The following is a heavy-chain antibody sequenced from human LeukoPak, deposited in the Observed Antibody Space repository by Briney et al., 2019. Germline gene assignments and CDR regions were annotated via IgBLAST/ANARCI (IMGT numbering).Heavy chain of an antibody. D-gene: IGHD3-9*01. V-gene: IGHV1-18*01. Sequence: ASVKVSCKASGYTFTSYAISWVRQAPGQGLEWMGWISAYSGNTNYAQKLQGRVTMTTDTSTSTAYMELRSLRSDDTAVYYCARDETHDILTGYYMGAKNYWGQGTLVTVSS. CDR3: ARDETHDILTGYYMGAKNY. CDR1: GYTFTSYA. CDR2: ISAYSGNT. J-gene: IGHJ4*02.